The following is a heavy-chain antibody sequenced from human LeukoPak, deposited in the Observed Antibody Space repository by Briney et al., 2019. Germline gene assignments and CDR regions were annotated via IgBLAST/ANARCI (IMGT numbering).Heavy chain of an antibody. CDR2: IYYSGST. V-gene: IGHV4-39*01. CDR1: GGSISSSSYY. J-gene: IGHJ4*02. Sequence: SETLSLTCTVSGGSISSSSYYWGWIRQPPGKGLEWIGSIYYSGSTYYNPSLKSRVTISVDTSKNQFSLKLSSVTAADTAVYYCARELRYFDWLLHFDYWGQGTLVTVSS. CDR3: ARELRYFDWLLHFDY. D-gene: IGHD3-9*01.